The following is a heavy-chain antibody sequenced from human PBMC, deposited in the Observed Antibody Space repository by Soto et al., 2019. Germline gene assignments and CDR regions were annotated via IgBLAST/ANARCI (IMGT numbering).Heavy chain of an antibody. Sequence: SETLSLTCTVSGGSISSYYWSWIRQPPEKGLEWIVYIYYSGSTNYNPSLKSRVTISVDTSKNQFSLKLSSVTAADTAVYYCARDRARYCSGGSCYSSYYYMDVWGKGTTVTVSS. CDR2: IYYSGST. CDR1: GGSISSYY. CDR3: ARDRARYCSGGSCYSSYYYMDV. V-gene: IGHV4-59*01. D-gene: IGHD2-15*01. J-gene: IGHJ6*03.